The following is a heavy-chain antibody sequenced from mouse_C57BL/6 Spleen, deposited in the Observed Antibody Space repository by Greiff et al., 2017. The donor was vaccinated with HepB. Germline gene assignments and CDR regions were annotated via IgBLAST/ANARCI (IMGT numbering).Heavy chain of an antibody. D-gene: IGHD1-1*01. CDR1: GYTFTSYG. V-gene: IGHV1-81*01. J-gene: IGHJ2*01. CDR2: IYPRSGNT. Sequence: VQLQESGAELARPGASVKLSCKASGYTFTSYGISWVKQRTGQGLEWIGEIYPRSGNTYYNEKFKGKATLTADKSSSTAYMELRSLTSEDSAVYFCARYYGSSAYYFDYWGQGTTLTVSS. CDR3: ARYYGSSAYYFDY.